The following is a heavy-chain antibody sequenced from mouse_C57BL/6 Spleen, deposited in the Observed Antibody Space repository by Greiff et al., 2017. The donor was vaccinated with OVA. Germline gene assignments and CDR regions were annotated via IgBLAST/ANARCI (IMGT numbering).Heavy chain of an antibody. J-gene: IGHJ4*01. CDR3: ARYDLWDDGVLYAMDY. D-gene: IGHD2-3*01. Sequence: VQLQQSGPELVKPGASVKISCKASGYAFSSSWMNWVKQRPGKGLEWIGRIYPGDGDTNYNGKFKGKATLTADKSSSTAYMQLSSLTSEDSAVYFCARYDLWDDGVLYAMDYWGQGTSVTVSS. CDR2: IYPGDGDT. CDR1: GYAFSSSW. V-gene: IGHV1-82*01.